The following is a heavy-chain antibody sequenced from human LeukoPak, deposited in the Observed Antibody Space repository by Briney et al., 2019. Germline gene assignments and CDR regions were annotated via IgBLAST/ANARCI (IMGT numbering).Heavy chain of an antibody. CDR3: ARDPFEH. CDR2: ITQGGSEK. J-gene: IGHJ1*01. V-gene: IGHV3-7*01. Sequence: GRSLRLSCEASGFTLSNRWMTWVRQAPGKGLEWVATITQGGSEKFYVDSVKGRFIISGDNAKNSLYLQMNSLRAEDTAVYYCARDPFEHWGQGTLVTVSS. CDR1: GFTLSNRW.